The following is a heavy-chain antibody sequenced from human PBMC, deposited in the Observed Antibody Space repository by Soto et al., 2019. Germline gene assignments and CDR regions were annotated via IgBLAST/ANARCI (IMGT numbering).Heavy chain of an antibody. CDR1: GFTPTTTP. J-gene: IGHJ4*02. CDR2: ISGTASHT. CDR3: ATSFRYFDN. Sequence: GGSLRLSCAGSGFTPTTTPLSWVRQPPGKGLEWITTISGTASHTYYVDSVKGRFFISRDNSKNTVTLQMNNLTVDDTAVYYCATSFRYFDNWGQGTRVTVSS. D-gene: IGHD3-9*01. V-gene: IGHV3-23*01.